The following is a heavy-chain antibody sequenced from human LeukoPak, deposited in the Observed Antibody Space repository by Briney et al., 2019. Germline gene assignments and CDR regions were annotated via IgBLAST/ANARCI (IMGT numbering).Heavy chain of an antibody. CDR3: ARGLSSSPELDS. CDR1: GGSISSYD. J-gene: IGHJ4*02. V-gene: IGHV4-4*07. CDR2: IYTSGST. D-gene: IGHD6-6*01. Sequence: SETLSLTCTVSGGSISSYDWSWIRQPAGKGLDWIGRIYTSGSTNYNPSLKSRVTLSVDTYKNQFSLKLSSVTAADTAVYYCARGLSSSPELDSWGPGKLVTVSS.